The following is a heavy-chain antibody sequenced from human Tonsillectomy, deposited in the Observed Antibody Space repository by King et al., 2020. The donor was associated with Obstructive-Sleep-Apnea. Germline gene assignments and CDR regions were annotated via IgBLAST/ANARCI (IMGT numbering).Heavy chain of an antibody. Sequence: DVQLVEAGGGLVQPGGSLRLSCAASGFTFSSYDMHWVRQATGKGLEWVSAIGTAGDTYYPGSVKGRFTISRENAKNSLYLQMNSLRAGDTAVYYCARAAAGTGGLEDYYYGMDVWGQGTTVTVSS. D-gene: IGHD6-13*01. CDR1: GFTFSSYD. J-gene: IGHJ6*02. V-gene: IGHV3-13*04. CDR3: ARAAAGTGGLEDYYYGMDV. CDR2: IGTAGDT.